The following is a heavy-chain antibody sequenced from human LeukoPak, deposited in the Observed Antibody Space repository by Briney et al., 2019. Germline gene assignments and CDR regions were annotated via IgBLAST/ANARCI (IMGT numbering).Heavy chain of an antibody. D-gene: IGHD6-13*01. J-gene: IGHJ5*01. Sequence: ASVKVSCKASGYTFTSYGISWVRQAPGQGLEWMGWMNPNSGNTGYAQKFQGRVTMTRNTSISTAYMELSSLRSDDTAVYYCARAGSSWYWFDYWGQGTLVTVSS. V-gene: IGHV1-8*02. CDR3: ARAGSSWYWFDY. CDR1: GYTFTSYG. CDR2: MNPNSGNT.